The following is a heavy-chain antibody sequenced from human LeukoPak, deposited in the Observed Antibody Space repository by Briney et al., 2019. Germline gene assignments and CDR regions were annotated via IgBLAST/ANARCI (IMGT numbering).Heavy chain of an antibody. Sequence: SEILSLTCTVSGFSISSDYYWGWIRQPPGKGLEWIGSIYHSGITYYNPSLKSRVIISIDTSKNQFSLKLSSVTAADTAVYYCARGAYDSSGYYDSWGQGTLVTVSS. J-gene: IGHJ4*02. CDR3: ARGAYDSSGYYDS. CDR2: IYHSGIT. V-gene: IGHV4-38-2*02. CDR1: GFSISSDYY. D-gene: IGHD3-22*01.